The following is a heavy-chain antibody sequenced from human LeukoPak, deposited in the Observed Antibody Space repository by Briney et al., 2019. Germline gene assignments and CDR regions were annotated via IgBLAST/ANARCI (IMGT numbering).Heavy chain of an antibody. CDR1: GGSFSGYY. V-gene: IGHV3-11*04. D-gene: IGHD5-24*01. J-gene: IGHJ4*02. Sequence: LSLTCAVYGGSFSGYYWSWIRQPPGKGLEWVSYISSSGSTIYYADSVKGRFTISRDNAKNSLYLQMSSLRAEDTAVYYCAPPQGMATISWGQGTLVTVSS. CDR2: ISSSGSTI. CDR3: APPQGMATIS.